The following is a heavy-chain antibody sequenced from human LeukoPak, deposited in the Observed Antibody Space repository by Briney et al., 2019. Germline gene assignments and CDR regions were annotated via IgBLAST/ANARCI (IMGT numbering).Heavy chain of an antibody. D-gene: IGHD3-10*01. CDR1: GFTFSSYS. Sequence: GGSLRLSCAASGFTFSSYSMNWVRQAPGKGLEWVSSISSSSSYIYYADSVKGRFTISRDNAKNSLYLQMNSLRAEDTAVYYCAREKWFGELSVDYWGQGTLVTVSS. V-gene: IGHV3-21*01. J-gene: IGHJ4*02. CDR2: ISSSSSYI. CDR3: AREKWFGELSVDY.